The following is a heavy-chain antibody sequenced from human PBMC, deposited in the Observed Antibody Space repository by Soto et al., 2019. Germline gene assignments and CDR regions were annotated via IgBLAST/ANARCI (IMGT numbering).Heavy chain of an antibody. D-gene: IGHD3-16*01. CDR1: GDSVSSGDYY. V-gene: IGHV4-61*08. CDR3: ARIPVDTYMIYWSDP. J-gene: IGHJ5*02. CDR2: VYFSGST. Sequence: SETLSLTCSVSGDSVSSGDYYWSWIRQPPGKGLEWIGHVYFSGSTNYIPSLKSRLTMSVDTAKNQFSLKPNSVTAADTAVYYCARIPVDTYMIYWSDPWGQGTQVTVSS.